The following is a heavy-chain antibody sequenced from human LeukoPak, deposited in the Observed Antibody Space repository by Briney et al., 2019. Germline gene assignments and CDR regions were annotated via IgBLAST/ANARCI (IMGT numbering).Heavy chain of an antibody. Sequence: GGSLRLSCAASGFTLSSDNMNWGRQAPGKGVEWISYITRSIRYMHYADSVKGGFTISRENVKNSLFLQMSSLRAEVTAVYYCATHGSMDVWAKEPRLPLST. J-gene: IGHJ6*04. V-gene: IGHV3-21*01. CDR2: ITRSIRYM. D-gene: IGHD1-26*01. CDR1: GFTLSSDN. CDR3: ATHGSMDV.